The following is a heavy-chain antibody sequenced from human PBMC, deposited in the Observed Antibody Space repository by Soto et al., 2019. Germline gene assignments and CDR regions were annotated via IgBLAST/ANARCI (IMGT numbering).Heavy chain of an antibody. J-gene: IGHJ5*02. Sequence: QVQLVQSGAEVKKPGASVKVSCKASGYTFTSYDINWVRQATGQGLEWMGWMNPNSGNTGYAQKFQGRVTMTRNTSISTAYMELSSLRSEDTAVYYCARPYCSSTSCLYNWFDPWGQGTLVTVSS. CDR1: GYTFTSYD. V-gene: IGHV1-8*01. CDR3: ARPYCSSTSCLYNWFDP. D-gene: IGHD2-2*01. CDR2: MNPNSGNT.